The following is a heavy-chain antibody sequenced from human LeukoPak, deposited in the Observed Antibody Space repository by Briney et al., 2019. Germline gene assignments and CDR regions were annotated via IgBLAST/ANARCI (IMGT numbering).Heavy chain of an antibody. J-gene: IGHJ2*01. CDR2: SSDTGGRT. CDR3: AKIYGSTTHYYFDL. Sequence: GGSLRLSCAASGFTVSSNYMSWVRQAPGKGLEWVSGSSDTGGRTYYADSVKGRFSISRDNSKNTLSLHMNSLRAEDTAVYYCAKIYGSTTHYYFDLWGRGTLVTVSS. CDR1: GFTVSSNY. V-gene: IGHV3-23*01. D-gene: IGHD5/OR15-5a*01.